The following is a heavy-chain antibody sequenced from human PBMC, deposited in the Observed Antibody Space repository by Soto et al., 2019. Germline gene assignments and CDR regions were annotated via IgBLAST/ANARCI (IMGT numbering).Heavy chain of an antibody. J-gene: IGHJ4*02. D-gene: IGHD3-9*01. CDR3: ASKMYYDILTGYGPFDY. CDR1: SGSISSSNW. Sequence: QVQLQESGPGLVKPSGTLSLTCAVSSGSISSSNWWSWVRQPPGKGLEWIGEIYHSGSTNYNPSLTSRVTISVDKAKNQFSLKLSSVTAADTAVYYCASKMYYDILTGYGPFDYWGQGTLVTVSS. V-gene: IGHV4-4*02. CDR2: IYHSGST.